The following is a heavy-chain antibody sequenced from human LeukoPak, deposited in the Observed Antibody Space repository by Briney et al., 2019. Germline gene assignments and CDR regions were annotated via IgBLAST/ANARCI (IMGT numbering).Heavy chain of an antibody. V-gene: IGHV3-33*01. D-gene: IGHD3-10*01. CDR3: ARTQGRFYGSGSYEGFDY. CDR2: IWYDGSNK. CDR1: GFTFSSYG. J-gene: IGHJ4*02. Sequence: GRSLRLSCAASGFTFSSYGMHWVRQAPGKGLEWVAVIWYDGSNKYYADSVKGRFTISRDNSKNTLYLQMDGPRAEDTAVYYCARTQGRFYGSGSYEGFDYWGQGTLVTVSS.